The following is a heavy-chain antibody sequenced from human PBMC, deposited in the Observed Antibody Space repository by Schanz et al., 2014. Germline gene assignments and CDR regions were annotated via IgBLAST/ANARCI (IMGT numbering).Heavy chain of an antibody. CDR2: TSNDGSFT. CDR3: ARQRSYFYAMDV. V-gene: IGHV3-74*01. CDR1: GFTFSDSW. J-gene: IGHJ6*02. Sequence: EVQLVESGGGLVQPGGSLRLSCAASGFTFSDSWMHWVRQAPGKGLVWVSRTSNDGSFTTFADSVKGRFTISRDSAKNSLYLQMNSLRAEDTAVYYCARQRSYFYAMDVWGQGTTVTVSS.